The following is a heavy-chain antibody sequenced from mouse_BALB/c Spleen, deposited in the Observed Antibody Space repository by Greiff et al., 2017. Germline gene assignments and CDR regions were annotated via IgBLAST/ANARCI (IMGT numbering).Heavy chain of an antibody. CDR2: IYPGDGDT. Sequence: QVQLQQSGAELVRPGSSVKISCKASGYAFSSYWMNWVKQRPGQGLEWIGQIYPGDGDTNYNGKFKGKATLTADKSSSTAYMQLSSLTSEDSAVYFCARSEGTWFAYWGQGTLVTVSA. CDR1: GYAFSSYW. V-gene: IGHV1-80*01. CDR3: ARSEGTWFAY. J-gene: IGHJ3*01.